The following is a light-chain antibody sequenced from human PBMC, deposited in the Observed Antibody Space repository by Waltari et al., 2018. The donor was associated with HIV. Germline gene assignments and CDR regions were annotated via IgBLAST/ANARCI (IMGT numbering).Light chain of an antibody. CDR2: DNN. Sequence: QSVLTQPPSVSAAPGQKVTISCSGSRSTIGNNYVSWYQQLPGTAPKLLIYDNNKRPSGIPDRFSGSQSGTSATLGITGLQTGDEADYYCGTWDSSLSAYVFGTGTKVTVL. J-gene: IGLJ1*01. CDR1: RSTIGNNY. V-gene: IGLV1-51*01. CDR3: GTWDSSLSAYV.